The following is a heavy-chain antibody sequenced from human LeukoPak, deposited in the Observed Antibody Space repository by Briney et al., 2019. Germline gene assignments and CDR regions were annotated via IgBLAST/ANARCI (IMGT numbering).Heavy chain of an antibody. Sequence: SETLSLTFTVSGGSITSSDYFWTWIRQHPGKGLEWIGYIYFSGSTYYNPSLKSRVTISVDTSKNQFSLKLSSVTAADTAVYYCARSITMVRGVFDYWGQGTLVTVSS. CDR2: IYFSGST. V-gene: IGHV4-61*08. J-gene: IGHJ4*02. D-gene: IGHD3-10*01. CDR3: ARSITMVRGVFDY. CDR1: GGSITSSDYF.